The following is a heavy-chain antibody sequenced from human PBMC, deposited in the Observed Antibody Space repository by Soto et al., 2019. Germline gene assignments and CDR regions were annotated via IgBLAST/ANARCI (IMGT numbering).Heavy chain of an antibody. D-gene: IGHD2-8*01. V-gene: IGHV4-31*03. CDR3: ARHVLSFSYFDY. J-gene: IGHJ4*02. Sequence: NPSETLSLTCTVSGGSISSGGYYWSWIRQHPGKGLEWIGYIYYSGSTYYNPSLKSRVTISVDTSKNQFSLKLSSVTAADTAVYYCARHVLSFSYFDYWGQGTLVTVSS. CDR2: IYYSGST. CDR1: GGSISSGGYY.